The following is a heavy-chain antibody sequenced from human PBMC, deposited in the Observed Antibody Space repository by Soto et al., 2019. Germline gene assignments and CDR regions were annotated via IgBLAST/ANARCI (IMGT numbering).Heavy chain of an antibody. CDR2: ISNSGTS. V-gene: IGHV4-4*02. CDR3: ARVVLSITRGAFDA. D-gene: IGHD1-20*01. CDR1: GGSISSSHW. J-gene: IGHJ3*01. Sequence: QVQLQESGPGLVKPSGTLSLTCAVSGGSISSSHWWTWVRQSPGKGLEYIGEISNSGTSNSNPSLKSRVTLSVDRSKHHFSLTLTSVTAADTAVYYCARVVLSITRGAFDAWGQGTPVIVSS.